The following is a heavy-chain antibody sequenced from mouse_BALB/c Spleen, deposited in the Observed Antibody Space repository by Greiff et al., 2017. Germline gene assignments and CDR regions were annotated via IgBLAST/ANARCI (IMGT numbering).Heavy chain of an antibody. CDR1: GYSITSDYA. Sequence: EVQLVESGPGLVKPSQSLSLTCTVTGYSITSDYAWNWIRQFPGNKLEWMGYISYSGSTSYNPSLKSRISITRDTSKNQFFLQLNSVTTEDTATYYCARPLYDYDGGWFAYWGQGTLVTVSA. CDR3: ARPLYDYDGGWFAY. V-gene: IGHV3-2*02. J-gene: IGHJ3*01. CDR2: ISYSGST. D-gene: IGHD2-4*01.